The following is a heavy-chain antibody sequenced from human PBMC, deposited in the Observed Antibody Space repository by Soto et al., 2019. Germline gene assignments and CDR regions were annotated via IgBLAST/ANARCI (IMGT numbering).Heavy chain of an antibody. D-gene: IGHD2-8*01. CDR1: GGSISISNW. CDR2: IYHSGST. V-gene: IGHV4-4*02. CDR3: AVTSYGDGVLGGFYYYYGMDV. Sequence: SETLSLTCAVSGGSISISNWCSCVRQPPGKGLEWIGEIYHSGSTNYNPSLKSRVTISVDKSKNQFSLKLSSVTAADTAVYYCAVTSYGDGVLGGFYYYYGMDVWGQGTTVTVSS. J-gene: IGHJ6*02.